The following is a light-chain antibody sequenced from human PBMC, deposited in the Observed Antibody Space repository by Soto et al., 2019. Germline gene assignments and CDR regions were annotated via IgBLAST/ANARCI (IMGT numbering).Light chain of an antibody. CDR1: QSVSSSY. CDR2: DAS. Sequence: EIVMTHSPCTLSLSPWERATLSCRASQSVSSSYLAWYQQKPGQAPRLLIYDASTRATGIPARFSGSGSGTDFTLTITSLEPEDFAVYYCQQRSNWPPTFGQGTKVDIK. CDR3: QQRSNWPPT. V-gene: IGKV3D-20*02. J-gene: IGKJ1*01.